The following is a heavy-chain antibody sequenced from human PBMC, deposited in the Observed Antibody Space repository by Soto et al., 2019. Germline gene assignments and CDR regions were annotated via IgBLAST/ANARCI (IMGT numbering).Heavy chain of an antibody. Sequence: EVQILESGGALIQPGGSLRLSCAASGFTSSMTWVRQAPGKGLEWVSASDFSGRLTYYADSVKGRFTIFRTTSVNTLFLQRNSLRTEDTAVYYCANILVGQWLVPGGYWGPGTLVTVSS. J-gene: IGHJ4*02. D-gene: IGHD6-19*01. V-gene: IGHV3-23*01. CDR1: GFTSS. CDR3: ANILVGQWLVPGGY. CDR2: SDFSGRLT.